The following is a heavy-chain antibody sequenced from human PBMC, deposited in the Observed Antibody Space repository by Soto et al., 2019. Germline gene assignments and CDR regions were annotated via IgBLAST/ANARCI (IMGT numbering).Heavy chain of an antibody. CDR2: ISYDGSDK. V-gene: IGHV3-30*03. J-gene: IGHJ4*02. CDR3: ARAERGNSWHDY. CDR1: GFTFSSYG. Sequence: GGSLRLSCACSGFTFSSYGMHLVRQAPGKGLEWVAVISYDGSDKYYGDSVKGRFTISRDSSKNTVSLEMTSLRAEDTALYYCARAERGNSWHDYWGQGTLVTVSS. D-gene: IGHD6-13*01.